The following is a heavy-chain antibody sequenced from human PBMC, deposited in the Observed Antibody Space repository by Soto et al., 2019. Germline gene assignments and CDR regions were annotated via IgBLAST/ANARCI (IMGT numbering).Heavy chain of an antibody. Sequence: ASVKVSCKASGYTFTSYAMHWVRQAPGQRLEWMGWINAGNGNTKYSQKFQGRVTITRDTSASTAYMELSSLRSEDTAVYYCARADNFYYGMDVCGQGTTVTVSS. CDR1: GYTFTSYA. CDR2: INAGNGNT. CDR3: ARADNFYYGMDV. J-gene: IGHJ6*02. V-gene: IGHV1-3*01.